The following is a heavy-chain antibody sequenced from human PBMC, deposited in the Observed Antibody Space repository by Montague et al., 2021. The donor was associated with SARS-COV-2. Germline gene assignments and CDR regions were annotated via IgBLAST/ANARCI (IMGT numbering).Heavy chain of an antibody. D-gene: IGHD2-21*01. J-gene: IGHJ4*02. CDR3: ARHPTAYADFFDY. CDR1: GGSFSGHC. V-gene: IGHV4-34*01. CDR2: VYHSGST. Sequence: SETLSLTCTVSGGSFSGHCCSWIRQPPGKGLEWIGEVYHSGSTNYSPSLKSHVTISLDASKNQCSLKVNSVTAADTAVYYCARHPTAYADFFDYWGQGMLVTVSS.